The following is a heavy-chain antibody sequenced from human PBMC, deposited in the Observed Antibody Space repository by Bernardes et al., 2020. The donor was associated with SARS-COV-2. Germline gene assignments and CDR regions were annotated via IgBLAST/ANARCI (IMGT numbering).Heavy chain of an antibody. CDR3: ARGPGTYKGAGRDYYGLDV. CDR1: GFTVSANY. D-gene: IGHD3-10*01. Sequence: GGSLRLSCAASGFTVSANYMKWIRQTPGKRLEYVSAIYSAGNTYYADSVKGRFTISRDNSKNTVYLQMNSLRAEDTAVYYCARGPGTYKGAGRDYYGLDVWGQGTTVTVSS. CDR2: IYSAGNT. J-gene: IGHJ6*02. V-gene: IGHV3-53*01.